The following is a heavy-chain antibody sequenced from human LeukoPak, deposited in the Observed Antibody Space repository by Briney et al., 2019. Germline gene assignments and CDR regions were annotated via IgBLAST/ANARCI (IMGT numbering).Heavy chain of an antibody. Sequence: SETLSLTCTVSGGSISNYYWSWIRQPPGKGLEGSGYIYTSGSSNYNPSLKSRVTISVDTSKNQLSLKLSSVTAADTAVYYCARRVYERYSDWRFDYWGQGTLVTVSS. J-gene: IGHJ4*02. CDR2: IYTSGSS. V-gene: IGHV4-4*09. CDR1: GGSISNYY. D-gene: IGHD1-26*01. CDR3: ARRVYERYSDWRFDY.